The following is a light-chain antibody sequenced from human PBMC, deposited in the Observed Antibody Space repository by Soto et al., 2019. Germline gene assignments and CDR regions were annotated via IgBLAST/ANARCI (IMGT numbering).Light chain of an antibody. V-gene: IGKV3-11*01. Sequence: EIVLTQSPATLSLSPGERATLSCRASQSVGDSLAMYQQKPGQVPSLLIYDASNRATGIPARFSGSGSGTDFTLTISSLEPEDFAVYYCQQRGDWPLAFGGGTKVEVK. CDR2: DAS. CDR3: QQRGDWPLA. CDR1: QSVGDS. J-gene: IGKJ4*01.